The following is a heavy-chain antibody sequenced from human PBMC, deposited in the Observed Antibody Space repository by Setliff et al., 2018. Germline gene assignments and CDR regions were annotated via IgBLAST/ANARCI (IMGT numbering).Heavy chain of an antibody. D-gene: IGHD5-18*01. CDR2: FSSSGSI. V-gene: IGHV3-48*03. CDR1: GFVFSNFA. J-gene: IGHJ6*02. Sequence: PGGSLRLSCAASGFVFSNFAMNWVRQGPGKGLEWVAYFSSSGSISYANSVKGRFTISRDNAKNSLYLQMNSLRVEDTAVYYCARDGGMGMVKGYYYGLDAWGPGTSVTVSS. CDR3: ARDGGMGMVKGYYYGLDA.